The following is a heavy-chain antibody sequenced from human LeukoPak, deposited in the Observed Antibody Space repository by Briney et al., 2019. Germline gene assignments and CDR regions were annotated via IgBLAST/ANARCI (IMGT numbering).Heavy chain of an antibody. CDR1: GGSFSGYY. CDR2: INHSGST. J-gene: IGHJ5*02. CDR3: ARGGSGWYSEYNWFDP. Sequence: SETLSLTCAVYGGSFSGYYWSWIRQPPGKGLEWIGDINHSGSTNYNPSLKSRVTISVDTSKNQFSLRLSSETAADTAVYYCARGGSGWYSEYNWFDPWGQGTLVTVSS. D-gene: IGHD6-19*01. V-gene: IGHV4-34*01.